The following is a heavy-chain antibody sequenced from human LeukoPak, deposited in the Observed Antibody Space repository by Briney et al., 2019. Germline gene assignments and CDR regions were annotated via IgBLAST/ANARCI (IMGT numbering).Heavy chain of an antibody. CDR3: AKGGGTSSSYYMDV. V-gene: IGHV3-23*01. Sequence: GRSLRLFCAASGFTFSNYAMSWVRQVPGKGPEWVSFIIGGGGATYYADSVRGRFTISRDNSKNTLYLQMDTLRAEDTALYYCAKGGGTSSSYYMDVWGKGTPVTVSS. CDR1: GFTFSNYA. CDR2: IIGGGGAT. J-gene: IGHJ6*03. D-gene: IGHD2-15*01.